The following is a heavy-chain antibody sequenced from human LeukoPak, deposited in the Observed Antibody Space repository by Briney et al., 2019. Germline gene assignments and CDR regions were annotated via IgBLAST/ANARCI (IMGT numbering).Heavy chain of an antibody. V-gene: IGHV3-21*01. J-gene: IGHJ4*02. CDR1: GFTFSSYS. CDR2: ISSSGSNI. CDR3: ARGTDYCSSTSCPGDY. Sequence: GGSLRLSCEASGFTFSSYSMNWVRQAPGKGLEWVSSISSSGSNIYYADSVKGRFTISRDNAKNSLYLQMNSLRAEDTAVYYCARGTDYCSSTSCPGDYWGQGTLVTVSS. D-gene: IGHD2-2*01.